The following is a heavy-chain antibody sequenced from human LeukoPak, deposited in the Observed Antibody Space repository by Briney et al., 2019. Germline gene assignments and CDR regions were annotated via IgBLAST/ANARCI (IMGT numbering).Heavy chain of an antibody. V-gene: IGHV4-61*01. D-gene: IGHD1-26*01. CDR3: ARGGGLFEY. CDR2: IYYRGNT. J-gene: IGHJ4*02. Sequence: SETLSLTCTVSGGSVNSGSLYWSWIRQPQGKGLEWIGYIYYRGNTNYNPSLKSRVTISLDTSENQFSLRMSSVTSADTAVYYCARGGGLFEYWGQGTLVTVSS. CDR1: GGSVNSGSLY.